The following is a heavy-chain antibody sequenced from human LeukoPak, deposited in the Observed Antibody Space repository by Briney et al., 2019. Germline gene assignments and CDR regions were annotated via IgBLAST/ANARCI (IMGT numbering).Heavy chain of an antibody. J-gene: IGHJ4*02. V-gene: IGHV4-30-2*01. D-gene: IGHD2-2*01. Sequence: NPSQTLSLTCAVSGGSISSGGYSWSWIRQPPGKGLEWIGYIYHSGSTYYNPSLKSRVTISVDRSKNQFSLKLSSVTAADTAVYYCARLGYCSSTSCEPHFDYWGQGTLVTVSS. CDR3: ARLGYCSSTSCEPHFDY. CDR1: GGSISSGGYS. CDR2: IYHSGST.